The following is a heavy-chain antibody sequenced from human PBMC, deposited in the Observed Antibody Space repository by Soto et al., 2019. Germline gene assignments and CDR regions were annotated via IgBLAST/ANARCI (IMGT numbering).Heavy chain of an antibody. Sequence: QVQLVESGGGVVQPGRSLRLSCAASGFTFSSYGMHWVRQAPGKGLEWVAVIWYDGSDKFYADSVKGRFTISRDNSKNTLYLQMHSPTAEDTAVYYCAKGGGTTLPLDSWGQGTLVTVSS. CDR1: GFTFSSYG. CDR2: IWYDGSDK. V-gene: IGHV3-33*06. CDR3: AKGGGTTLPLDS. J-gene: IGHJ4*02. D-gene: IGHD1-7*01.